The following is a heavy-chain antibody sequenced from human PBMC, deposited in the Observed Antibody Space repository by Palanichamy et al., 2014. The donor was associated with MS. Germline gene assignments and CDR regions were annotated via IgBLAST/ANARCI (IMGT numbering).Heavy chain of an antibody. V-gene: IGHV4-31*03. CDR2: IYYSGST. CDR1: GGSISSGGYY. CDR3: ARGTTYYYDSSGYYHESFDY. J-gene: IGHJ4*02. Sequence: QVQLQESGPGLVKPSQTLSLTCTVSGGSISSGGYYWSWIRQHPGKGLEWIGYIYYSGSTYYNPSLKSRVTISVDTSKNQFFLKLSSVTAADTAVYYCARGTTYYYDSSGYYHESFDYWGQGTLVTVSS. D-gene: IGHD3-22*01.